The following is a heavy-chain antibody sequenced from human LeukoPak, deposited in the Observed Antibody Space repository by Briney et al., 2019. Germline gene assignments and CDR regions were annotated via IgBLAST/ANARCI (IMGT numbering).Heavy chain of an antibody. CDR3: AKARTATAMIYGLKWFDP. V-gene: IGHV3-23*01. D-gene: IGHD5-18*01. CDR1: GFTFSSYA. CDR2: ISGSGDST. Sequence: GGSLRPSCAASGFTFSSYAMSWVRRAPGKGLEWVSAISGSGDSTYHADSVKGRFTISRDNSKNTLYLQMNSLRAEDTAVYYCAKARTATAMIYGLKWFDPWGQGTLVTVSS. J-gene: IGHJ5*02.